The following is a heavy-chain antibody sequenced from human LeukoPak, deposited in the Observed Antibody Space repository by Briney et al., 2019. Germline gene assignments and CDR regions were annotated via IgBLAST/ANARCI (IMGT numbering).Heavy chain of an antibody. D-gene: IGHD1-26*01. Sequence: RASVKVSCKASGYTFTGYYMHWVRQAPGQGLEWMGWINPNSGGTNYAQKFQGRVTMTRDTSISTAYMELSRLRSDDTAVYYCARDRGSGSYDFDYWGQGTLVTVSS. CDR1: GYTFTGYY. CDR3: ARDRGSGSYDFDY. CDR2: INPNSGGT. V-gene: IGHV1-2*02. J-gene: IGHJ4*02.